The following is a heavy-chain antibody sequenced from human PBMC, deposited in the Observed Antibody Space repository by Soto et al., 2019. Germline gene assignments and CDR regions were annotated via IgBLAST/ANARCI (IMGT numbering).Heavy chain of an antibody. CDR2: INTNTGNP. J-gene: IGHJ6*02. D-gene: IGHD2-21*02. V-gene: IGHV7-4-1*01. CDR3: AHIESQATANYYYYGMDV. Sequence: ASVKVSCKASGYTFTSYAMNWVRQAPGQGLEWMGWINTNTGNPTYAQGFTGRFVFSLDTSVSTAYLQICSLKAEDTALYYFAHIESQATANYYYYGMDVWGQGTTVTVSS. CDR1: GYTFTSYA.